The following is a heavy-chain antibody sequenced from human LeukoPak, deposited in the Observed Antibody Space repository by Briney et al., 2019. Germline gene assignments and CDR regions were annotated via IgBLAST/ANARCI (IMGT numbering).Heavy chain of an antibody. V-gene: IGHV3-49*04. J-gene: IGHJ4*02. CDR2: IRSKAYGGTT. D-gene: IGHD3-10*01. CDR3: TRWFGEFQEHTIDY. Sequence: GGSLRLSCTASGFTFGDYAMSWVRQAPGKGLEWVGFIRSKAYGGTTEYAASVKGRFTISRDDSKSIAYLQMNSLKTEDTAVYYCTRWFGEFQEHTIDYWGQGTLVTVSS. CDR1: GFTFGDYA.